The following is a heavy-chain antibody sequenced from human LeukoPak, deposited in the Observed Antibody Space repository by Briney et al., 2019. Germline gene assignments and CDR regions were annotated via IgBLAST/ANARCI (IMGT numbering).Heavy chain of an antibody. V-gene: IGHV3-30*02. CDR2: IRYDGSNK. CDR1: GFTFSSYG. Sequence: GGSLRLSCAASGFTFSSYGMHWVRQAPGKGLEWVAFIRYDGSNKYYADSVKGRFTISRDNSKNTLYLQMNNLRAEDTAVYYCARGKWSQPYYFDYWGQGTLVTVSS. J-gene: IGHJ4*02. CDR3: ARGKWSQPYYFDY. D-gene: IGHD2-8*01.